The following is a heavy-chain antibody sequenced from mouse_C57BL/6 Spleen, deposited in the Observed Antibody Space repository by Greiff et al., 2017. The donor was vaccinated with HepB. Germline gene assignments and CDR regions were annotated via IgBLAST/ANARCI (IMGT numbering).Heavy chain of an antibody. V-gene: IGHV14-1*01. Sequence: EVQLQQSGAELVRPGASVKLSCTASGFNIKDYYMHWVKQRPEQGLEWIGRIDPEDGDTEYAPKFQGKATMTADTSSNTAYLQLSSLTSEDTAVYYCTLPYYYGSSLYYFDYWGQGTTLTVSS. CDR1: GFNIKDYY. CDR3: TLPYYYGSSLYYFDY. J-gene: IGHJ2*01. CDR2: IDPEDGDT. D-gene: IGHD1-1*01.